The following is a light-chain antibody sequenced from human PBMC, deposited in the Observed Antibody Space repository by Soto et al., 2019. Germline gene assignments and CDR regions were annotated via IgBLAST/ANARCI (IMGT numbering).Light chain of an antibody. CDR3: QQLDNYPRT. CDR2: VAS. CDR1: QGISSY. V-gene: IGKV1-9*01. Sequence: DIQLTQSPSFLSASVGDRVTITCRASQGISSYLAWYQQKPGKAPKLLIYVASTLQSGVPSRFSGSGSGTEFTLTSSSLQPEDFATYYCQQLDNYPRTFGQGTKVEIK. J-gene: IGKJ1*01.